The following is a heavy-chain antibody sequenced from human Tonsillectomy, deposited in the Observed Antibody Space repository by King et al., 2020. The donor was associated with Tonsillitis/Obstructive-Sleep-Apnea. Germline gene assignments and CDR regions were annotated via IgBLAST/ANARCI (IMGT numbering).Heavy chain of an antibody. Sequence: QLVQSGAEVKKTGESLKISWKGSGYSFTSYWIGWVRQMPGKGLEWMGIIYPGDSDTRYSPSFQGQVTISDDKSISTAYLQWSSLKASDTAMYYCARPSYYYDSSGPVSIYYCGQGTLVTVSS. J-gene: IGHJ4*02. CDR2: IYPGDSDT. CDR1: GYSFTSYW. CDR3: ARPSYYYDSSGPVSIYY. D-gene: IGHD3-22*01. V-gene: IGHV5-51*01.